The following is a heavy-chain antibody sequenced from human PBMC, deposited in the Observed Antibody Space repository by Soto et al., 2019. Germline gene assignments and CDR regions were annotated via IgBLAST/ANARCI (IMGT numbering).Heavy chain of an antibody. CDR1: GYTLTTHA. CDR2: IDAATGDT. J-gene: IGHJ6*02. D-gene: IGHD3-10*01. CDR3: ESVSRGFYYAMGV. Sequence: QVQLVESGAEVKKPGASVKVSCKAFGYTLTTHAMNWVRQAPGQGLEWMGWIDAATGDTRYSQKFQGRVTITRDTSARTAYMEVSGLTPEDTAVYYCESVSRGFYYAMGVWGQGTAVTVSS. V-gene: IGHV1-3*01.